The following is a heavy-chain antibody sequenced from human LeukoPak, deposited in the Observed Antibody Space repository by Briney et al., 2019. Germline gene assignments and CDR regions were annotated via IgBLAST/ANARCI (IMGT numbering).Heavy chain of an antibody. CDR3: ARVLVSRNIVWYYYYYMDV. J-gene: IGHJ6*03. D-gene: IGHD2-21*01. CDR1: GGSFSGYY. V-gene: IGHV4-59*01. CDR2: IYYSGST. Sequence: PSETLSLTCAVYGGSFSGYYWSWIRQPPGKGLEWIGYIYYSGSTNYNPSLKSRVTISVDTSKNQFSLKLSSVTAADTAVYYCARVLVSRNIVWYYYYYMDVWGKGTTVTVSS.